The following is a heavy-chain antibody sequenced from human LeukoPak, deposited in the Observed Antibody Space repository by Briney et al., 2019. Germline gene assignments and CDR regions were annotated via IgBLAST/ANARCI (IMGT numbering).Heavy chain of an antibody. J-gene: IGHJ4*02. V-gene: IGHV3-21*06. CDR2: ISSSSTYI. Sequence: PGGSLRLSCAASGFTLSNYNMNWVRQAPGRGLEWVSSISSSSTYIYYADSVKGRFTITRDNAKNSLSLQVNSLRAEDTAVYYCARAPYDILTGYSPYYFDYWGQGTLVTVSS. D-gene: IGHD3-9*01. CDR3: ARAPYDILTGYSPYYFDY. CDR1: GFTLSNYN.